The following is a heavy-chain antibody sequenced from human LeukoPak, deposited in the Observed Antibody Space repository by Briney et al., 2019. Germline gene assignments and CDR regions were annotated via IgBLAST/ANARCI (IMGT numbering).Heavy chain of an antibody. CDR1: GDSISSYY. CDR2: IYHSGST. V-gene: IGHV4-59*12. D-gene: IGHD3-10*01. CDR3: ASLIPKFGELGIDY. J-gene: IGHJ4*02. Sequence: RTSETLSLTCTVSGDSISSYYWSWIRQPPGKGLEWIGEIYHSGSTNYNPSLKSRVTISVDKSKNQFSLKLSSVTAADTAVYYCASLIPKFGELGIDYWGQGTLVTVSS.